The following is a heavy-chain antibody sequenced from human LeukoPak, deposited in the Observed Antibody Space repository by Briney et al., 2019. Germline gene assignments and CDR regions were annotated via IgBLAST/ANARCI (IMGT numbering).Heavy chain of an antibody. V-gene: IGHV3-21*01. D-gene: IGHD6-19*01. CDR2: ISSSSSYI. CDR1: GFTFSSYS. Sequence: GGSLRLSCAASGFTFSSYSMNWVRQAPGKGLEWVSSISSSSSYIYYADSVKGRFTISRDNSKNTLYLQMNSLRAEDTAVYYCAASGAVAGFDYWGQGTLVTVSS. J-gene: IGHJ4*02. CDR3: AASGAVAGFDY.